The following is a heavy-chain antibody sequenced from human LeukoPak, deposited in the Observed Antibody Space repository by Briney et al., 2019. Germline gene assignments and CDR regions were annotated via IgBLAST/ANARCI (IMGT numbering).Heavy chain of an antibody. Sequence: ASVKVSCKASGYTFTGYYMHWVRQAPGQGLEWMGWINPNSGGTNYAQKFQGRVTMTRDTSTSTVYMELSSLRSEDTAVYYCARVAVEYYYDSSGYAFDYWGQGTLVTVSS. CDR2: INPNSGGT. V-gene: IGHV1-2*02. J-gene: IGHJ4*02. CDR1: GYTFTGYY. D-gene: IGHD3-22*01. CDR3: ARVAVEYYYDSSGYAFDY.